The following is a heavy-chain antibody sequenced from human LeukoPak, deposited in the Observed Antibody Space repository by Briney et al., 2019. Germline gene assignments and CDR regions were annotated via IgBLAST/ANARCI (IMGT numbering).Heavy chain of an antibody. J-gene: IGHJ4*02. Sequence: PSQTLSLTCTVSGGSISSGSCYWSWIRQPAGKGLEWIGRIYTSGSTNYNPSLKSRVTISVDTSKNQFSLKLSSVTAADTAVYYCARHVGPTVTIFDYWGQGTLVTVSS. V-gene: IGHV4-61*02. CDR3: ARHVGPTVTIFDY. CDR1: GGSISSGSCY. D-gene: IGHD4-17*01. CDR2: IYTSGST.